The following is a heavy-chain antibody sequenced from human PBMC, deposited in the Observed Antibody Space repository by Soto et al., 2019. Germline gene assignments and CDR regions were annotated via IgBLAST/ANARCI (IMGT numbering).Heavy chain of an antibody. D-gene: IGHD1-1*01. CDR1: GYSFTSYW. Sequence: GESLKISCKGSGYSFTSYWIGWVRQMPGKGLEWMGIMYPGDSDTRYSPSFQGQVTISADKSISTAYLLWSSLKASDTAIYYCARGNRPTTYYFEYWGQGTPVTVSS. CDR3: ARGNRPTTYYFEY. CDR2: MYPGDSDT. J-gene: IGHJ4*02. V-gene: IGHV5-51*01.